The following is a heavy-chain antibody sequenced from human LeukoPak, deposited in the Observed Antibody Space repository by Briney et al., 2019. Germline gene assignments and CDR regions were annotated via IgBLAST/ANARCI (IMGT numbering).Heavy chain of an antibody. Sequence: GGSLRLSCATSEFTFSTYPMSWVRQAPGKGPEWVLAISGSGGATFYADSVKGRFTISRDNSKNTLYLQMNSLRAEDTAVYYCAKPLVYCGGDCYPGMLLGSPLDYWGQGTPVTVSS. CDR3: AKPLVYCGGDCYPGMLLGSPLDY. CDR2: ISGSGGAT. CDR1: EFTFSTYP. V-gene: IGHV3-23*01. D-gene: IGHD2-21*02. J-gene: IGHJ4*02.